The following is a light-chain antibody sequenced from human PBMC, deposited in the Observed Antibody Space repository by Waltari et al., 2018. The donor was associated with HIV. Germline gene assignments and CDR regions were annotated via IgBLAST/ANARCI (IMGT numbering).Light chain of an antibody. J-gene: IGLJ2*01. CDR3: AAWDDSLSGHVA. Sequence: QSALTQPPSASGTPGQRVTISCSGSSSNIGNNFVYWYQQILRTTPQLLIYKTDQRPSGVPDRFSGSKSGTSAALTISGLRSEDEADYFCAAWDDSLSGHVAFGGGTRVTVL. CDR1: SSNIGNNF. CDR2: KTD. V-gene: IGLV1-47*01.